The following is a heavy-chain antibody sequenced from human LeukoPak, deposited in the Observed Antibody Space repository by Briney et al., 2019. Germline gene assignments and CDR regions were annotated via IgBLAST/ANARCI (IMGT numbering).Heavy chain of an antibody. D-gene: IGHD6-13*01. CDR3: ARDVWQQLTPGPDYYYYYGMDV. V-gene: IGHV3-7*01. J-gene: IGHJ6*02. CDR1: GFIFSNYL. CDR2: IKQDGSEK. Sequence: PGGSLRLSCAASGFIFSNYLMSWVRQAPGKGLEWVANIKQDGSEKYYADSVKGRLTISRDNAKNSLYLRMNSLRAEDTAVYYCARDVWQQLTPGPDYYYYYGMDVWGQGTTVTVSS.